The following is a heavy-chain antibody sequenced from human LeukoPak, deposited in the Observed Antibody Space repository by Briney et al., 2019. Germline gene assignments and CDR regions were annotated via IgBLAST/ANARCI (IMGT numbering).Heavy chain of an antibody. CDR1: GGSLNSSSYY. Sequence: SETLSLTCTVYGGSLNSSSYYWGWVRQPPGKGLEWIGSMYYRGSTYYNPSLKSRVTISVDTSKNQFSLKLSSVTAADTAVYYCARDAGHQLSRRNYYAMDVWGQGTTVTVSS. J-gene: IGHJ6*02. CDR3: ARDAGHQLSRRNYYAMDV. CDR2: MYYRGST. V-gene: IGHV4-39*07. D-gene: IGHD1-1*01.